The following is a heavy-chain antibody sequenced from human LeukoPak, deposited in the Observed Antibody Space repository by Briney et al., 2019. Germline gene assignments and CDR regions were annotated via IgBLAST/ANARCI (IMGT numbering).Heavy chain of an antibody. CDR3: ARVGGRITMVRGVPYYYYYMDV. Sequence: SETLSLTCTVSGGSISSYYWSWIRQPPRKGLEWIGYIYYSGSTNYNPSLKSRVTISVDTSKNQFSLKLSSVTAADTAVYYCARVGGRITMVRGVPYYYYYMDVWGKGTTVTISS. D-gene: IGHD3-10*01. J-gene: IGHJ6*03. V-gene: IGHV4-59*01. CDR2: IYYSGST. CDR1: GGSISSYY.